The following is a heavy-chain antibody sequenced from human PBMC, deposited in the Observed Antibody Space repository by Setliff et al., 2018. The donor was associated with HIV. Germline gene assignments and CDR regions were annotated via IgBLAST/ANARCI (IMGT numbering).Heavy chain of an antibody. V-gene: IGHV4-39*07. J-gene: IGHJ4*02. Sequence: KPSETLSLTCTVSGGSISSGSYYWSWIRQPPGKGLEWIGEIIHSGSINYNPSLKSRVTISVDTYNNQFSLNMNSVNAADTAVYYCARGYASGYDAYGYWGQGTLVTVSS. CDR2: IIHSGSI. CDR3: ARGYASGYDAYGY. D-gene: IGHD5-12*01. CDR1: GGSISSGSYY.